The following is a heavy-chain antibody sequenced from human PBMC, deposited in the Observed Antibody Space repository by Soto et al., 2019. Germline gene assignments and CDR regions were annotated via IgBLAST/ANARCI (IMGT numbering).Heavy chain of an antibody. D-gene: IGHD6-13*01. Sequence: ASVKVSCKASGYTFTSYYMHWVRQAPRQGLEWMGIINPSGGSANYNPSLKSRVTISVDTSKNQFSLKLSSVTAADTAVYYCARGGFGTIAAAGTSRWFDPWGQGTLVTVSS. CDR2: INPSGGSA. CDR3: ARGGFGTIAAAGTSRWFDP. CDR1: GYTFTSYY. J-gene: IGHJ5*02. V-gene: IGHV1-46*01.